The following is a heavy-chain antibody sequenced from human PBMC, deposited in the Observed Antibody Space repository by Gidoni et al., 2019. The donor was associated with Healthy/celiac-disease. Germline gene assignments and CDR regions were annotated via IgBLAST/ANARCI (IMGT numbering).Heavy chain of an antibody. D-gene: IGHD4-4*01. CDR3: ARVGTTFGYGMDV. CDR2: TRNKANSYTT. CDR1: GFTFTDHY. Sequence: EVQLVESGVGLVQPGGSLRLSCAASGFTFTDHYMDWVRQAPGKGLEWVGRTRNKANSYTTENAASVKGRFTISRDDSKNSLYLQMNSLKTEDTAVYYCARVGTTFGYGMDVWGQGTTVTVSS. J-gene: IGHJ6*02. V-gene: IGHV3-72*01.